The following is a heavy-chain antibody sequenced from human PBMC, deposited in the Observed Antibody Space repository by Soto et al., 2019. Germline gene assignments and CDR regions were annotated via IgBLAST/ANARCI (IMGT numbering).Heavy chain of an antibody. CDR3: ARGLKDYYDSSGYYYFDY. CDR2: INHSGST. V-gene: IGHV4-34*01. CDR1: GGSFSGYY. D-gene: IGHD3-22*01. Sequence: SETLSLTCAVYGGSFSGYYWSWIRQPPGKGLEWIGEINHSGSTNYNPSLKSRVTISVDTSKNQFSLKLSSVTAADTAVYYCARGLKDYYDSSGYYYFDYWGQGTLVTVSS. J-gene: IGHJ4*02.